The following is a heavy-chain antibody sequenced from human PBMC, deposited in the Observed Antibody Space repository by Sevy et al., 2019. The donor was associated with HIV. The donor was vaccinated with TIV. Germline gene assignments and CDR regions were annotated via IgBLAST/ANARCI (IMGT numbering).Heavy chain of an antibody. D-gene: IGHD3-10*01. V-gene: IGHV2-5*01. CDR3: AHSPRGGLWFGELFRGYYFDY. Sequence: SGPTLVKPTQTLTLTCTFSGFSLSTSGVGVGWIRQPPGKALEWLALIYWNDDKRYSPSLKSRLTITKDTSKNQVVLTXTNMDPVDTATYYCAHSPRGGLWFGELFRGYYFDYWGQGTLVTVSS. J-gene: IGHJ4*02. CDR2: IYWNDDK. CDR1: GFSLSTSGVG.